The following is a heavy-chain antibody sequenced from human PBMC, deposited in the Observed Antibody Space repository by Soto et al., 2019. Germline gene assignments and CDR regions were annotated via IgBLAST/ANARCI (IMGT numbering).Heavy chain of an antibody. CDR3: AKEKPTTTCFDY. V-gene: IGHV1-3*01. J-gene: IGHJ4*02. Sequence: GASVKVSCKASGYTFTSYAMHWVRQAPGQRLEWMGWINAGNGNTKYSQKFQGRVTITRDTSASTAYMELSSLRSEDTAVYYCAKEKPTTTCFDYWGPGTLVTVSS. D-gene: IGHD1-1*01. CDR2: INAGNGNT. CDR1: GYTFTSYA.